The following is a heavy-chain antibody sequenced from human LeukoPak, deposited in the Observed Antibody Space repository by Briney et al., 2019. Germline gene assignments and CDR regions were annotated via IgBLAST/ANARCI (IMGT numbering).Heavy chain of an antibody. D-gene: IGHD3-3*01. Sequence: SETLSLTCTVSGGSISSYYWSWIRQPPGKGLEWIGYIYYSGSTNYNPSLKSRVTISVDTSKNQFSLKLSSVTAADTAVYYCARGLRFLEWLDLDYWGQGTLVTVSS. J-gene: IGHJ4*02. CDR1: GGSISSYY. CDR2: IYYSGST. CDR3: ARGLRFLEWLDLDY. V-gene: IGHV4-59*01.